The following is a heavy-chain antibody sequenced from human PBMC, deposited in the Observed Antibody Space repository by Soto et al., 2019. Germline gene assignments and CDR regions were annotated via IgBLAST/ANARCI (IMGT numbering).Heavy chain of an antibody. CDR3: ARGGYYLNSFYP. J-gene: IGHJ5*02. V-gene: IGHV3-21*01. CDR2: ISSSGSYI. Sequence: EVQLVESGGGLVKPGGSLRLSCAASGFTFSSYSMGWVRQAPGKGLEWVAYISSSGSYIYYADSVKGRFTVSRDNAKKSVLLHMNSLRAEDTAVYSCARGGYYLNSFYPWGQGTLVTVSS. D-gene: IGHD6-25*01. CDR1: GFTFSSYS.